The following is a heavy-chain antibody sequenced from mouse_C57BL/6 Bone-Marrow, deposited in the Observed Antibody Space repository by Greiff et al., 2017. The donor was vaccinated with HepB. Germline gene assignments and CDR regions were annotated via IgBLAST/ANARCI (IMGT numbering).Heavy chain of an antibody. Sequence: VQLQQPGAELVMPGASVKLSCKASGYTFTSYWMHWVKQRPGQGLEWIGEIDPSDSYTNYNQKFKGKSTLTVDKSSSTASMQLSSRTSEDSAVYYCARWDYWGQGTTLTVSS. CDR1: GYTFTSYW. CDR3: ARWDY. J-gene: IGHJ2*01. CDR2: IDPSDSYT. V-gene: IGHV1-69*01.